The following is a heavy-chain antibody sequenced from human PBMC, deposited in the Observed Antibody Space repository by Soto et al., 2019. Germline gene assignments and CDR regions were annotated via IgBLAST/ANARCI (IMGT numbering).Heavy chain of an antibody. CDR2: IYYSGST. CDR3: ARDRGKYYDFWSGYYTPYYYYGMDV. V-gene: IGHV4-30-4*01. CDR1: GGSISSGDYY. J-gene: IGHJ6*02. Sequence: SETLSLTCTVSGGSISSGDYYWSWIRQPPGKGLEWIGYIYYSGSTYYNPSLKSRVTISVDTSKNQFSLKLSSVTAADTAVYYCARDRGKYYDFWSGYYTPYYYYGMDVWGQGTTVTVSS. D-gene: IGHD3-3*01.